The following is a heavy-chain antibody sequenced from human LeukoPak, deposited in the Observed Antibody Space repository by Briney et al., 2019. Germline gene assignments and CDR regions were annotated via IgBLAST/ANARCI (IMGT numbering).Heavy chain of an antibody. J-gene: IGHJ4*02. CDR3: AKDVGGEIFDC. CDR2: ISDSGVNT. D-gene: IGHD3-16*01. CDR1: GFTFSRYA. V-gene: IGHV3-23*01. Sequence: GGSLRLSCAASGFTFSRYAMAWVRQAPARGLEWVATISDSGVNTHYADSVKGRFTISRDNSRNTVRLEMSSLRAEDTAVYYCAKDVGGEIFDCWGQGTLVTVSS.